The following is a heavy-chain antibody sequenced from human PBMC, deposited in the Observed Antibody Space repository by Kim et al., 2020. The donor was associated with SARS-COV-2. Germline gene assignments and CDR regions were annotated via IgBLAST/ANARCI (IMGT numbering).Heavy chain of an antibody. CDR2: ISSSSSYI. Sequence: GGSLRLSCAASGFTFSSYSMNWVRQAPGKGLEWVSSISSSSSYIYYADSVKGRFTISRDNAKNSLYLQMNSLRAEDTAVYYCARDPVVVAASGDSNWFDPWGQGTLVTVSS. D-gene: IGHD2-15*01. CDR1: GFTFSSYS. CDR3: ARDPVVVAASGDSNWFDP. J-gene: IGHJ5*02. V-gene: IGHV3-21*04.